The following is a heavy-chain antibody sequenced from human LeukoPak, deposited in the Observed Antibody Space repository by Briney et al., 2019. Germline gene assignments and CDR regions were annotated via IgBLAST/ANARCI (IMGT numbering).Heavy chain of an antibody. J-gene: IGHJ4*02. CDR3: ARDRDSSGYYYVGPDY. Sequence: PGGSLRLSCAASGFTFSSYAMSWVRQAPGKGLEWVSAISGSGGSTYYANSVRGRFTISRDNSKNTLYLQMGSLRAEDMAVYYCARDRDSSGYYYVGPDYWGQGTLVTVSS. D-gene: IGHD3-22*01. CDR2: ISGSGGST. V-gene: IGHV3-23*01. CDR1: GFTFSSYA.